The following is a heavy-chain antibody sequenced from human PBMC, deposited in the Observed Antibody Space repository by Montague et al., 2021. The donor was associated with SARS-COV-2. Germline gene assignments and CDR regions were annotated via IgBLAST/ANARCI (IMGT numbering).Heavy chain of an antibody. CDR3: ATLSRRSAAGTRDYFGLDV. J-gene: IGHJ6*02. CDR2: NFHSGTI. V-gene: IGHV4-4*02. CDR1: GDSISASTW. D-gene: IGHD6-13*01. Sequence: SETLSLTCRVSGDSISASTWWTWVRQTPGKGLVWFGENFHSGTINYNPSLKSRVSISVDKSNNQFSLRLSSLIAADTAVYYCATLSRRSAAGTRDYFGLDVWGQGATVVVSS.